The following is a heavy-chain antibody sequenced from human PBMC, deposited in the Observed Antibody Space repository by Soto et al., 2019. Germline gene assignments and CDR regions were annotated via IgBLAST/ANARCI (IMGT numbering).Heavy chain of an antibody. J-gene: IGHJ4*02. D-gene: IGHD3-22*01. CDR1: GFTFSSYS. CDR3: ARDIDYYDSSGYYRDY. CDR2: ISSSSSYI. Sequence: EVQLVESGGGLVKPGGSLRLSCAASGFTFSSYSMNWVRQAPGKGLECVSSISSSSSYIYYADSVKGRFTISRDNAKNSLYLQMNSLRAEDTAVYYCARDIDYYDSSGYYRDYWGQGTLVTVSS. V-gene: IGHV3-21*01.